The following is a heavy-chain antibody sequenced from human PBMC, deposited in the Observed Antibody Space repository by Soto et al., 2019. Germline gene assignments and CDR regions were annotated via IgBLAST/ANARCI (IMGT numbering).Heavy chain of an antibody. CDR1: GLTFSNYA. D-gene: IGHD3-10*01. V-gene: IGHV3-23*01. J-gene: IGHJ4*02. Sequence: EVQLLESGGGLVQPGESLRHSCAASGLTFSNYAMSWVRQAPGKGLEWVTAISGSGDTYYADSVKGRFTISRDNSKNTLYLQMNSLRAEDTAVYYCATLKFGLKYYFDYWGQGTLVTVSS. CDR2: ISGSGDT. CDR3: ATLKFGLKYYFDY.